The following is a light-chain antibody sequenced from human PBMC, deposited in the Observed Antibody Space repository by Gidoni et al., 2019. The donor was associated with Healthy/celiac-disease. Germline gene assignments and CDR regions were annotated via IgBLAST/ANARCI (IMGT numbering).Light chain of an antibody. J-gene: IGKJ2*01. V-gene: IGKV1-39*01. CDR2: AAS. CDR3: QQSYSTPLYT. Sequence: DIQMTQSPSSLSASVGDRVTITCRASQSISSYLNWYQQKPGKAPKLLIYAASSLQSGVPSRFSGSGSGTDFTLPIRSLQPEDFATYYCQQSYSTPLYTFGQGTKLEIK. CDR1: QSISSY.